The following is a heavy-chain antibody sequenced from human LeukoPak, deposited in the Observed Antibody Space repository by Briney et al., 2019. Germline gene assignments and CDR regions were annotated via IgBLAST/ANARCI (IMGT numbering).Heavy chain of an antibody. CDR2: INPGGGST. CDR1: GYTFTSYY. CDR3: ARTYRRGKEGYYFDY. J-gene: IGHJ4*02. V-gene: IGHV1-46*01. D-gene: IGHD3-10*01. Sequence: ASVKVSCKASGYTFTSYYIHWVQQAPGQGLQWMGIINPGGGSTKYPQKFQGRVTMTRDTSTSTVYMELSSLRSEDTAVYYCARTYRRGKEGYYFDYWGQGTLVTVSS.